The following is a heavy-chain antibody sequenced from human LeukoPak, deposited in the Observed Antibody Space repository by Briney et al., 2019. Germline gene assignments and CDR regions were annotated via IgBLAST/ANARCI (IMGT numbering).Heavy chain of an antibody. CDR3: ARQSGSRLSADAFDI. V-gene: IGHV4-39*01. CDR2: IYYSGSA. D-gene: IGHD6-13*01. J-gene: IGHJ3*02. Sequence: SETLSLTCTVSGGSISRSSYYWGWTPQPPGKGLEWTGSIYYSGSAYYNPSLKSRVTTSVDTSKNQFSLKLSSVTAADTAVYYCARQSGSRLSADAFDIWGQGTMVTVSS. CDR1: GGSISRSSYY.